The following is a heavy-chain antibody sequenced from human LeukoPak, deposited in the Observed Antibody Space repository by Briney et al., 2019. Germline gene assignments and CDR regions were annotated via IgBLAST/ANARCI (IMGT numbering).Heavy chain of an antibody. CDR1: GGSISSHY. CDR3: ARAKGYYDFWSGYYSQAGYMDV. D-gene: IGHD3-3*01. V-gene: IGHV4-59*11. Sequence: SETLSLTCTVSGGSISSHYWSWIRQPSGKGLEWIGYIYYSGSTNYNPSLKSRVTISVDTSKNQFSLKLSSVTAADTAVYYCARAKGYYDFWSGYYSQAGYMDVWGKGTTVTVSS. CDR2: IYYSGST. J-gene: IGHJ6*03.